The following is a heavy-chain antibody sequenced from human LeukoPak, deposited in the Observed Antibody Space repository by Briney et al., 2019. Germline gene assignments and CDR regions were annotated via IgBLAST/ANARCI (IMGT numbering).Heavy chain of an antibody. CDR1: GYTFTSYD. J-gene: IGHJ4*02. CDR3: ARGEGYSYGFDY. Sequence: GESLKVSCKASGYTFTSYDINWVRQATGQGLEWMGWMNPNSGNIGYAQKFQGRVTITRNTSISTAYMELSSLRSEDTAVYYCARGEGYSYGFDYWGQGTLVTVSS. CDR2: MNPNSGNI. V-gene: IGHV1-8*03. D-gene: IGHD5-18*01.